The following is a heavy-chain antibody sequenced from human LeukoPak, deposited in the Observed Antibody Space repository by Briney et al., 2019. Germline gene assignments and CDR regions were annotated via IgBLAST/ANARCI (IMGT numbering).Heavy chain of an antibody. D-gene: IGHD3-22*01. CDR3: ARDRLAYYYDSSGSPVDY. J-gene: IGHJ4*02. CDR1: GFTFSNYS. Sequence: PGGSLRLSCAASGFTFSNYSMSWVRQAPGKGLEWVSTISGTGGTTYYADSVKGRFTISRDNAKNSLYLQMNSLRAEDTAVYYCARDRLAYYYDSSGSPVDYWGQGTLVTVSS. V-gene: IGHV3-21*01. CDR2: ISGTGGTT.